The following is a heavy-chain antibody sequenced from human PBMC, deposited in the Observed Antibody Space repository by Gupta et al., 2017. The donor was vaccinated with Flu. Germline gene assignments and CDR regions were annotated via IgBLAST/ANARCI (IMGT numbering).Heavy chain of an antibody. CDR2: IDSVSNT. Sequence: EVQLVDSGGGLVQHGGSLRLSCAVSGFTVSGSYMSWVRQAPGQGLEWVSVIDSVSNTYYAGSVKGRFTISRDYSKNTLYLEMSSLRLEDTAVYYCARNEDYKSSHFDSWGQGTLVTVSS. D-gene: IGHD1-1*01. V-gene: IGHV3-66*02. CDR1: GFTVSGSY. CDR3: ARNEDYKSSHFDS. J-gene: IGHJ4*02.